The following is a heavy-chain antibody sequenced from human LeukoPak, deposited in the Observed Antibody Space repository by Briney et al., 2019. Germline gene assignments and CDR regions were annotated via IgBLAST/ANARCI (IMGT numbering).Heavy chain of an antibody. V-gene: IGHV4-59*08. CDR1: GGSISSYY. CDR3: ARQGCSGGSCYRDAFDI. D-gene: IGHD2-15*01. CDR2: IFYSGGT. J-gene: IGHJ3*02. Sequence: PSETLSLTCTVSGGSISSYYWSWIRQPPGKGLEWIGYIFYSGGTSYNPSLKSRVTISVDTSKNQFSLKLSSVTAADTAVYYCARQGCSGGSCYRDAFDIWGQGTMVTVSS.